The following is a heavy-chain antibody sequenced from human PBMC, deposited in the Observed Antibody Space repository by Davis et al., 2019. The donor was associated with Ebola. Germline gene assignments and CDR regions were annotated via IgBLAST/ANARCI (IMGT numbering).Heavy chain of an antibody. CDR1: GYTFISYD. D-gene: IGHD3-10*01. J-gene: IGHJ6*02. CDR3: ARGGMGSHDTYYGLDV. Sequence: ASVKVSCKASGYTFISYDINWVRQATGQGLEWMGWTNPNSGNTGYAQKFQGRVTMTMTTSISTAHMELSSLRSEDTALYFCARGGMGSHDTYYGLDVWGQGTTVTVSS. V-gene: IGHV1-8*01. CDR2: TNPNSGNT.